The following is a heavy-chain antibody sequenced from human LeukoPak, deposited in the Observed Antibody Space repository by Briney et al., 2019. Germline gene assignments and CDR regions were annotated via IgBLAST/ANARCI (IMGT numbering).Heavy chain of an antibody. J-gene: IGHJ4*02. V-gene: IGHV1-46*01. CDR1: GYTFTSYY. D-gene: IGHD3-10*01. Sequence: ASVKVSCKASGYTFTSYYMHWVRQAPGQGLAWMGIINPSGGSTSYAQKFQGRVTMTRDTSTSTVYMELSSLRSEDTAVYYCARASTYYYGSGSYYSRGSLDYWGQGTLVTVSS. CDR3: ARASTYYYGSGSYYSRGSLDY. CDR2: INPSGGST.